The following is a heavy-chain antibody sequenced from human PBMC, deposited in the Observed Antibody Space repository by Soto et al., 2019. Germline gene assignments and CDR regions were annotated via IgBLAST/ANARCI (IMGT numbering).Heavy chain of an antibody. CDR1: GGTFSFYT. CDR3: AASYGSGYRAFDY. V-gene: IGHV1-69*02. CDR2: INPIVSMS. Sequence: SVKVSCKASGGTFSFYTINWVRQAPGLGLEWVGRINPIVSMSNYAQKFQGRVSMTADKSTSTAYMELRSLRSDDTAMYFCAASYGSGYRAFDYWGQGALVTVSS. D-gene: IGHD3-10*01. J-gene: IGHJ4*02.